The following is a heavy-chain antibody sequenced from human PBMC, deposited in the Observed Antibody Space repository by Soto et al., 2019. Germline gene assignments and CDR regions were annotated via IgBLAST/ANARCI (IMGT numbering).Heavy chain of an antibody. D-gene: IGHD2-2*01. CDR2: ISGSGGST. Sequence: PGGPLRLSCAASGFTFSSYAMSWVRQAPGKGLEWVSAISGSGGSTYYADSVKGRFTISRDNSKNTLYLQMNSLRAEDTAVYYCAKVSINPQNIVVVPAALMGAFDIWGQGTMVTVSS. CDR3: AKVSINPQNIVVVPAALMGAFDI. V-gene: IGHV3-23*01. J-gene: IGHJ3*02. CDR1: GFTFSSYA.